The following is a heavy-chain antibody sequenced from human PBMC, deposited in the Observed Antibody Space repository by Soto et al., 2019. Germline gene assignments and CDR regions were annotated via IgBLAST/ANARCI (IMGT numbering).Heavy chain of an antibody. D-gene: IGHD3-10*01. Sequence: PGGSLRLSCAASGFTFSNAWMNWVRQAPGKVLEWVGRIKSKTDGGTTDYAAPVKGRFTISRDDSKNTLYLQMNSLKTEDTAVYYCTTDVVRGVTIQNWGQGTLVTVSS. CDR1: GFTFSNAW. J-gene: IGHJ4*02. CDR3: TTDVVRGVTIQN. CDR2: IKSKTDGGTT. V-gene: IGHV3-15*07.